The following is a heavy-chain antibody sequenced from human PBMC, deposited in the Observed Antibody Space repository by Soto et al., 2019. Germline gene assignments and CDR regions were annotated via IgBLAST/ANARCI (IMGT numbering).Heavy chain of an antibody. V-gene: IGHV4-38-2*01. J-gene: IGHJ4*02. CDR2: IYHSGGT. D-gene: IGHD3-16*02. CDR3: ARVRYDGYFDY. Sequence: PSETLCLTCALCVYYTSSGYYWNWIRQPPGKGLEWIGSIYHSGGTYYNPSLKSRVTISVDTSKNPFSLKLSSVTAADTAVYYCARVRYDGYFDYWGQGTRVTVSS. CDR1: VYYTSSGYY.